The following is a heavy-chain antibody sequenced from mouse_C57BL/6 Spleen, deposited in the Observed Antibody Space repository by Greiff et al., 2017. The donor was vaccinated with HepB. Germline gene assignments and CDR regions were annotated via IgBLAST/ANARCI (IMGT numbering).Heavy chain of an antibody. CDR3: ARSLSSGYVGYYFDY. CDR2: INPSSGYT. D-gene: IGHD3-2*02. J-gene: IGHJ2*01. V-gene: IGHV1-4*01. Sequence: QVQLQQPGAELARPGASVKMSCKASGYTFTSYTMHWVKQRPGQGLEWIGYINPSSGYTKYNQKFKDKATLTADKSSSTAYMQLSSLTSEDSAVYYCARSLSSGYVGYYFDYWGQGTTLTVSS. CDR1: GYTFTSYT.